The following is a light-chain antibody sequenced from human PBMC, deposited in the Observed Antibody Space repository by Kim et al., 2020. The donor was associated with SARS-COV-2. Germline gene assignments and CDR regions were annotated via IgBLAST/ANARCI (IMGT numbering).Light chain of an antibody. CDR1: QGIKND. Sequence: DIQMPQSPSSLSASVRDRVTITCRASQGIKNDLGWFQQKPGTAPKRLIYAAFNLQSWVPSRFSGSGYGTEFTLTISSLQPEDFATYYCLQYNSFPLTFGGGTKVDIK. CDR2: AAF. V-gene: IGKV1-17*01. J-gene: IGKJ4*01. CDR3: LQYNSFPLT.